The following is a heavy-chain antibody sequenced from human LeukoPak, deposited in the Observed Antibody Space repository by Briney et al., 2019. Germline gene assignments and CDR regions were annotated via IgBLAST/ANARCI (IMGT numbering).Heavy chain of an antibody. V-gene: IGHV4-31*11. CDR1: GGSFSGYY. CDR3: ARKKDDGDYHIDY. Sequence: NPSETLSLTCAVYGGSFSGYYWSWIRQHPGKGLEWIGYICYSGTTYYNPSLKSRLSISVDTSKNQFSLRLSSVTAADTAVYYCARKKDDGDYHIDYWGQGTLVTASS. J-gene: IGHJ4*02. CDR2: ICYSGTT. D-gene: IGHD4-17*01.